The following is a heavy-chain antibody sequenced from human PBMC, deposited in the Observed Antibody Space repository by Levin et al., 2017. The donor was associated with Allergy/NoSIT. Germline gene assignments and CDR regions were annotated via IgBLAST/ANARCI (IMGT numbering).Heavy chain of an antibody. CDR3: ARETIAAPPYNWFDT. Sequence: GESLKISCKASGFTFTIYDIHWVRQAPGQGLEWVGRLNPNTGATNSAQKFMGRVTMTRDPSTTTAFMELTRLRPDDTAIYYCARETIAAPPYNWFDTWGQGALVTVSS. CDR2: LNPNTGAT. D-gene: IGHD6-25*01. J-gene: IGHJ5*02. V-gene: IGHV1-2*06. CDR1: GFTFTIYD.